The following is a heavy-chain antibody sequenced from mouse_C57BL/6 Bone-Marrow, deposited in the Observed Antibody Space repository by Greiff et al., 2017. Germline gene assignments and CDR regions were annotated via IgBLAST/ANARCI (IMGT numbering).Heavy chain of an antibody. CDR2: ISSGGSFT. J-gene: IGHJ2*01. CDR1: GFTFSSYG. V-gene: IGHV5-6*01. Sequence: EVKLVESGGDLVKPGGSLKLSCAASGFTFSSYGLSWVRQTPDKRLEWVATISSGGSFTYYPDSVKGRFTISRDNAKNTLYLQMSSLKSEDTAMYDCARLNSPYYFDYWGQGTTLTVSS. CDR3: ARLNSPYYFDY.